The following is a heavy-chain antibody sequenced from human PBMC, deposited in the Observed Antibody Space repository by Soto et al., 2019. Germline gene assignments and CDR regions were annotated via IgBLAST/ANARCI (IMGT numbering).Heavy chain of an antibody. V-gene: IGHV4-38-2*01. Sequence: PSETLSLTCAVSGYSISSGYYWGWIRQPPGKGLEWIGSIYHSGSTYYNPSLKSRVTISVDTSKNQFSLKLSSVTAADTAVYYCARWRSSGWHYYFGYWGQGTLVTVSS. CDR1: GYSISSGYY. D-gene: IGHD6-19*01. CDR2: IYHSGST. CDR3: ARWRSSGWHYYFGY. J-gene: IGHJ4*02.